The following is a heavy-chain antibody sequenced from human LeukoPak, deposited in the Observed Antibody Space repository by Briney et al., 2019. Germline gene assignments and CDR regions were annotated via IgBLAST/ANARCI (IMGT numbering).Heavy chain of an antibody. Sequence: SETLSLTCTVSGGSISSYYWSWIRQPAGKGLEWIGRIYTSGSTNYNPSLKSRVTMSVDTSKNQFSLKLSSVTAADTAVYYCARSAARPDYYYYMDVWGKGTTVTVSS. CDR1: GGSISSYY. V-gene: IGHV4-4*07. CDR3: ARSAARPDYYYYMDV. CDR2: IYTSGST. J-gene: IGHJ6*03. D-gene: IGHD6-6*01.